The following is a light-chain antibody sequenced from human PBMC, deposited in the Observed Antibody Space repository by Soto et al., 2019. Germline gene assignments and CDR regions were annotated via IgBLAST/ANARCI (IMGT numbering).Light chain of an antibody. CDR3: QQYNNWPKT. CDR2: GAS. Sequence: IVMTKSPATLSVSPGERATRSCRASQSVSSNLAWYQQKPGQAPRPLIYGASTRATGIPARFRGSGSGTEFTLTISSLQSEDFAVYYCQQYNNWPKTFGQGTKVDI. CDR1: QSVSSN. V-gene: IGKV3-15*01. J-gene: IGKJ1*01.